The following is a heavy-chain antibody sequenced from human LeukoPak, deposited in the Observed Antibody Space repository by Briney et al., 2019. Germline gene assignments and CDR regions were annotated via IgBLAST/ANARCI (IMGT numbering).Heavy chain of an antibody. D-gene: IGHD6-13*01. CDR2: ISAYNGNT. Sequence: GASVKVSCKAFGYTFTNNFMHWVRQAPGQGLEWMGWISAYNGNTNYAQKLQGRVTMTTDTSTSTAYMELRSLRSDDTAVYYCARVYPIAAVPLDYWGQGTLVTVSS. J-gene: IGHJ4*02. V-gene: IGHV1-18*04. CDR1: GYTFTNNF. CDR3: ARVYPIAAVPLDY.